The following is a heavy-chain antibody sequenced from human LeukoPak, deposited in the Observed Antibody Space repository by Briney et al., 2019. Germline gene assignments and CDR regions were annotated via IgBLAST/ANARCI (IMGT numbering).Heavy chain of an antibody. D-gene: IGHD6-6*01. V-gene: IGHV1-18*01. CDR2: ISSSSGKT. CDR1: GYTFTNYG. Sequence: ASVKVCCKSSGYTFTNYGISRLRQAPGQGHEWMGWISSSSGKTNSAQKFQGRVTMTTDTSTSTAYMELRSLRFDDTALYYCARDHSTSSGWVDTWGQGTLVTVSS. CDR3: ARDHSTSSGWVDT. J-gene: IGHJ5*02.